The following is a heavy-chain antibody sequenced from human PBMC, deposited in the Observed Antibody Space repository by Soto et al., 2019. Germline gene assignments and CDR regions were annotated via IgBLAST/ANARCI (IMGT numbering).Heavy chain of an antibody. J-gene: IGHJ3*02. CDR1: GYTFTSYY. D-gene: IGHD2-2*01. V-gene: IGHV1-46*03. CDR3: AAYVPEGYRSSTSCYGYAFDI. Sequence: GASVKVSCKASGYTFTSYYMHWVRQAPGQGLEWMGIINPSGGSTSYAQKFQGRVTMTRDTSTSTVYMELSSLRSEDTAVYYCAAYVPEGYRSSTSCYGYAFDIWGQGTMVTVSS. CDR2: INPSGGST.